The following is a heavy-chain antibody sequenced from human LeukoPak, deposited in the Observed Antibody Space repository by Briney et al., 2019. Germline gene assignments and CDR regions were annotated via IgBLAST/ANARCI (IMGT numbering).Heavy chain of an antibody. Sequence: GGTLRLSCAASGFNFDAYAMHWVRQAPGKGLQWISLISADGGSTYYADSVKGRFTISRDNSKNSLYLQMNSLTTEDTAFYYCAKDKAGTIVWYGRWAIGLFVYWGERSLLSVSS. J-gene: IGHJ4*02. D-gene: IGHD6-13*01. CDR2: ISADGGST. V-gene: IGHV3-43*02. CDR1: GFNFDAYA. CDR3: AKDKAGTIVWYGRWAIGLFVY.